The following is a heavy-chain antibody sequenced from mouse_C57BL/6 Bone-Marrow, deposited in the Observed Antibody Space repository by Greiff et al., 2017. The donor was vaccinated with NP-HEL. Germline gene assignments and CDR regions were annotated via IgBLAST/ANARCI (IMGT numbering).Heavy chain of an antibody. Sequence: QVQLQQPGAELVKPGASVKLSCTASGYTFTTYWMQWVKQRPGQGLEWIGEIDPSASYSNSNQKFKGKATLTVATSSSTAYMQLSSLTSEDSAVYYCARKAYYGRSYEFAYWGQGTLVTVSA. J-gene: IGHJ3*01. CDR2: IDPSASYS. D-gene: IGHD1-1*01. CDR1: GYTFTTYW. V-gene: IGHV1-50*01. CDR3: ARKAYYGRSYEFAY.